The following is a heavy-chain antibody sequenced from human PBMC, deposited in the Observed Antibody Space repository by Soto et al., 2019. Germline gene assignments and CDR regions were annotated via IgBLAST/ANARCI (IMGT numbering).Heavy chain of an antibody. V-gene: IGHV3-21*01. Sequence: GGSLRLSCAASGFTFSLYSMIWVRQAPGKGLEWVASITSSSSYIYYEDSLKGRFTISRDNAKNSLFLQLDSLRAEDTAVYFCVRARSTDSRPDYWGQGTLVTGSS. CDR1: GFTFSLYS. J-gene: IGHJ4*02. CDR3: VRARSTDSRPDY. D-gene: IGHD3-22*01. CDR2: ITSSSSYI.